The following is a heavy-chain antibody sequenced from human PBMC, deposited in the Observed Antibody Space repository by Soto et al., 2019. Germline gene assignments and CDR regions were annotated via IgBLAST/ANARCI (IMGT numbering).Heavy chain of an antibody. CDR3: ARLPQGGVYDPRPLGAVDY. CDR2: ISSSSSYI. CDR1: GFTFSSYS. J-gene: IGHJ4*02. V-gene: IGHV3-21*01. D-gene: IGHD3-16*01. Sequence: EVQLVESGGGLVKPGGSLRLSCAASGFTFSSYSMNWVRQAPGKGLEWVSSISSSSSYIYYADSVKGRFTISRDNAKNSLYLQMNSLRAEDTAVYYCARLPQGGVYDPRPLGAVDYWGQGTLVTVSS.